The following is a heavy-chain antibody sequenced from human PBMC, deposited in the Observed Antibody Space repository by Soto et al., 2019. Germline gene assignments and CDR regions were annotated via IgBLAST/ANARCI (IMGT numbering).Heavy chain of an antibody. V-gene: IGHV1-69*02. D-gene: IGHD4-17*01. Sequence: QVQLVQSGAEVKKPGSSVKVSCKASGGTFSSYTISWVRQAPGQGLERMGRIIPILGIANYAQKFQGRVTITADKSTNTAYMELSRLRSEDTAVYYCATDKDDYGDYGIDYWGQGTLVTVSS. CDR1: GGTFSSYT. CDR2: IIPILGIA. J-gene: IGHJ4*02. CDR3: ATDKDDYGDYGIDY.